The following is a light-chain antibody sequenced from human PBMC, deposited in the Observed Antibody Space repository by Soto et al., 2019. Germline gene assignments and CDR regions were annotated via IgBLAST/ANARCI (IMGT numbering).Light chain of an antibody. CDR1: SSNIGAGYD. J-gene: IGLJ2*01. V-gene: IGLV1-40*01. Sequence: QSVLTQPPSVSGAPGQRVTISCTGSSSNIGAGYDVHWYLHLPGTAPKLLIYGNNNRPSGVPDRFSGSQSGTSASLAITGLQADDEADYYCQSFDSSLSGFVVFGGGTKVTVL. CDR2: GNN. CDR3: QSFDSSLSGFVV.